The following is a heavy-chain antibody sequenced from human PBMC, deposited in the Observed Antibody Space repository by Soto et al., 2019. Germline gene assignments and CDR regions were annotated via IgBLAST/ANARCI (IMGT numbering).Heavy chain of an antibody. D-gene: IGHD4-17*01. J-gene: IGHJ4*02. V-gene: IGHV2-5*02. CDR1: GFSLTSSGMG. Sequence: QITLKESGPTLVRPAQTLTLTCASSGFSLTSSGMGVAWIRQPPGKALEWLALIYWDDDKRYSPSLKDRLAISKDTSRNQVVLTITNVDPVDTATYFCAHAGDYDLLTFDHWGPGTLVTVSS. CDR3: AHAGDYDLLTFDH. CDR2: IYWDDDK.